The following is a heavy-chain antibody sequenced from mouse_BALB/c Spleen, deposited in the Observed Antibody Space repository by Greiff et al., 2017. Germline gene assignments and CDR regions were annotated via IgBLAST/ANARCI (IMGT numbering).Heavy chain of an antibody. J-gene: IGHJ4*01. D-gene: IGHD2-14*01. CDR3: ARVGRYDSYAMDY. V-gene: IGHV5-17*02. Sequence: EVKLVESGGGLVQPGGSRKLSCAASGFTFSSFGMHWVRQAPEKGLEWVAYISSGSSTIYYADTVKGRFTISRDNPKNTLFLQMTSLRSEDTAMYYCARVGRYDSYAMDYWGQGTSVTVSS. CDR2: ISSGSSTI. CDR1: GFTFSSFG.